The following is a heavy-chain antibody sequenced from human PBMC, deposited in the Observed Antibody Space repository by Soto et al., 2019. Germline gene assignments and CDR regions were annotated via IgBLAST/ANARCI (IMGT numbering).Heavy chain of an antibody. CDR3: ARDGDYYDSSGYYYE. CDR2: ISYDGSNK. D-gene: IGHD3-22*01. J-gene: IGHJ4*02. V-gene: IGHV3-30-3*01. CDR1: GFTFSSYA. Sequence: QVQLVESGGGVVQPGRSLRLSCAASGFTFSSYAMNWVRQAPGKGLEWVAVISYDGSNKYYADSVKGRFTISRDNSKNTLYLQMNSLRAEDTAVYYCARDGDYYDSSGYYYEWGQGTLVTVSS.